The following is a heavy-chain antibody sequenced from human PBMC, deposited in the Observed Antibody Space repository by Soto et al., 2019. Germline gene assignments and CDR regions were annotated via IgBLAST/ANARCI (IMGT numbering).Heavy chain of an antibody. Sequence: HEHLVQSGAEVKRPGASLKVSCKASGYSFTGYYIHWVRQAPGQGLEWMGWINPDSGATNYAQNFQGRVNLTSDTSISTASMDTTRLTSDDTAVYYCARGDYGTGGYPFPYFDYWGQGTLVIVSS. CDR1: GYSFTGYY. V-gene: IGHV1-2*02. CDR2: INPDSGAT. D-gene: IGHD3-10*01. CDR3: ARGDYGTGGYPFPYFDY. J-gene: IGHJ4*02.